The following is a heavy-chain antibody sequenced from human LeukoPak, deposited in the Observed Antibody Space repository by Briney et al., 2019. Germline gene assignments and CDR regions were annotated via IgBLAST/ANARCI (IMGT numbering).Heavy chain of an antibody. Sequence: GGSLRLSCAASGFTFSDYHMSWIRQAPGKGLEWVSSISSSSSYIYYADSVKGRFTISRDNAKNSLYLQMNSLRAEDTAVYYCARDSSSDFDYWGQGTLVTVSS. V-gene: IGHV3-11*06. CDR1: GFTFSDYH. J-gene: IGHJ4*02. CDR2: ISSSSSYI. D-gene: IGHD3-22*01. CDR3: ARDSSSDFDY.